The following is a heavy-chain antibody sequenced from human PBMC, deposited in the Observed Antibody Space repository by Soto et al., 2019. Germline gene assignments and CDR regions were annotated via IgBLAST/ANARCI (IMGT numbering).Heavy chain of an antibody. Sequence: PGESLKISCKGSGYSFTSYWIGWVRQMPGKGLEWMGIIYPGDSDTRYSPSFQGQVTISADKSISTAYLQWSSLKASDTAMYYCARQPPVVRIAARPADYWGKGTLVTVS. CDR1: GYSFTSYW. CDR3: ARQPPVVRIAARPADY. CDR2: IYPGDSDT. J-gene: IGHJ4*02. D-gene: IGHD6-6*01. V-gene: IGHV5-51*01.